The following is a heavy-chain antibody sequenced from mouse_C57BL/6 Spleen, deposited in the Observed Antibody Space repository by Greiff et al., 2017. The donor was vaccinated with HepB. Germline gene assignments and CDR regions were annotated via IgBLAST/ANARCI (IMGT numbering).Heavy chain of an antibody. CDR1: GYTFTDYN. CDR2: INPNNGGT. CDR3: ARRNLDSSGYYAMDY. V-gene: IGHV1-22*01. D-gene: IGHD3-2*02. Sequence: VQLQQSGPELVKPGASVKMSCKASGYTFTDYNMHWVKQSHGKSLEWIGYINPNNGGTSYNQKFKGKATLTVNKSSSTAYMALPSLTSEDSAVYYCARRNLDSSGYYAMDYWGQGTSVTVSS. J-gene: IGHJ4*01.